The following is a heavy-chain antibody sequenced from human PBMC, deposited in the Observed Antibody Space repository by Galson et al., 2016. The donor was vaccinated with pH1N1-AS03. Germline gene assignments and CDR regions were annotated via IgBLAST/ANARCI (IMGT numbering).Heavy chain of an antibody. CDR3: ARGLKSRGYYYDSGGTRMGV. V-gene: IGHV1-58*02. CDR2: IDVGSGDT. CDR1: GISFIDSA. D-gene: IGHD3-10*01. Sequence: SVKVSCKASGISFIDSAMQWVRQTRGQRLEWIGRIDVGSGDTNYAPNFQKRVTITGDMSITTAYMELSSLRAEDTAVYYCARGLKSRGYYYDSGGTRMGVWGQGTTVTVSS. J-gene: IGHJ6*02.